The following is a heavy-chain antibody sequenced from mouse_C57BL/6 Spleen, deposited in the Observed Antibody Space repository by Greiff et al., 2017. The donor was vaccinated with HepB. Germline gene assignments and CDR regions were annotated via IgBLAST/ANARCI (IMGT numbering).Heavy chain of an antibody. CDR2: IRSKSNNYAT. D-gene: IGHD1-2*01. CDR3: VTGSPLWFAY. Sequence: EVKLQESGGGLVQPKGSLKLSCAASGFSFNTYAMNWVRQAPGKGLEWVARIRSKSNNYATYYADSVKDRFTISRDDSESMLYLQMNNLKTEDTAMYYCVTGSPLWFAYWGQGTLVTVSA. V-gene: IGHV10-1*01. J-gene: IGHJ3*01. CDR1: GFSFNTYA.